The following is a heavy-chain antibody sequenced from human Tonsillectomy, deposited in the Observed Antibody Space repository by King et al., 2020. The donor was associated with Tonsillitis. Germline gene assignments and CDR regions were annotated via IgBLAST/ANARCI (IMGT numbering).Heavy chain of an antibody. D-gene: IGHD3-9*01. Sequence: VQLVESGGGLVKPGGSLRLSCAASGFTFSSYSMNWVRQAPGKGLEWVSSISSSSSYIYYADSVKGRFTISRDNAKNSLYLQMNSLRAEDTAVYYCAGDDGSYYDIFGHGMDVWGQGTTVTVSS. V-gene: IGHV3-21*01. J-gene: IGHJ6*02. CDR1: GFTFSSYS. CDR2: ISSSSSYI. CDR3: AGDDGSYYDIFGHGMDV.